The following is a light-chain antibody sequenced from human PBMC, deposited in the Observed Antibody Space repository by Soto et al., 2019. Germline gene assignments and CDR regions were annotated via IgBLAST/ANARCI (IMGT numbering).Light chain of an antibody. CDR1: QSVGSY. CDR3: QQRSNWLWT. CDR2: DAS. J-gene: IGKJ1*01. V-gene: IGKV3-11*01. Sequence: EIVMTQSPATLSVSPGERSTLSCMASQSVGSYLAWYQQKPGQAPRLLIYDASNRATGIPARFSGSGSGTDFTLTISSLEPEDFAVYYCQQRSNWLWTFGQGTKVDIK.